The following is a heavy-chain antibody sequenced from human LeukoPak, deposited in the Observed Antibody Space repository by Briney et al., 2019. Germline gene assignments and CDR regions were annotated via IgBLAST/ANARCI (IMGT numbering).Heavy chain of an antibody. CDR1: GFTFSDYY. CDR2: ISSSGSTI. Sequence: GGSLRLSCAASGFTFSDYYMSWIRQAPGKGLEWVSYISSSGSTIYYADSVKGRFTISRDNAKNSLYLQMNSLRAEDTAVYYCATRFPMVVAAIARNNWFDPWGQGTLVTVSS. V-gene: IGHV3-11*04. J-gene: IGHJ5*02. CDR3: ATRFPMVVAAIARNNWFDP. D-gene: IGHD2-15*01.